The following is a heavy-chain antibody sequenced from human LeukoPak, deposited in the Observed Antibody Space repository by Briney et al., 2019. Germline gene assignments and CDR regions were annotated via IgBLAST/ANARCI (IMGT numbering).Heavy chain of an antibody. D-gene: IGHD3-3*01. CDR2: INSDGSST. CDR3: ARDPGYDFWSGYFMGYYYGMDV. V-gene: IGHV3-74*01. J-gene: IGHJ6*02. Sequence: GGSLGLSCAASGFTFSSYWMHWVRQAPGKGLVWVSRINSDGSSTSYADSVKGRFTISRDNAKNTLYLQMNSLRAEDTAVYYCARDPGYDFWSGYFMGYYYGMDVWGQGTTVTVSS. CDR1: GFTFSSYW.